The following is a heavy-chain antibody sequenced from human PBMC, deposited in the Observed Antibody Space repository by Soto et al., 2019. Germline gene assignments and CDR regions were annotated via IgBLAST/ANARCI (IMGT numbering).Heavy chain of an antibody. V-gene: IGHV4-31*02. CDR3: ARVPSRRPLNWFDP. CDR1: GGSIRSGGYY. Sequence: SETLSLTCTVSGGSIRSGGYYWRWIGQHPEKGMEWIGYIYYSGSTYHNTSLKSRVTISVDTSKNQFSLKLSSVTAADTAVYYCARVPSRRPLNWFDPCGQGTLVTVSS. CDR2: IYYSGST. J-gene: IGHJ5*02. D-gene: IGHD6-6*01.